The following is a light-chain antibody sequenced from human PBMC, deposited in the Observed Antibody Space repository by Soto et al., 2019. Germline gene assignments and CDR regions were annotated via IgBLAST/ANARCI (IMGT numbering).Light chain of an antibody. CDR3: QQYNNWPQT. CDR1: HTITTN. J-gene: IGKJ1*01. V-gene: IGKV3D-15*01. CDR2: GAS. Sequence: IVMTHAPATLSVSPGEIATLSGRASHTITTNLAWYQHKAGQAPRLLIFGASARATGIPARFSGSGSGTEFTLTISSLQSEDFAVYYCQQYNNWPQTFGQGTKVDIK.